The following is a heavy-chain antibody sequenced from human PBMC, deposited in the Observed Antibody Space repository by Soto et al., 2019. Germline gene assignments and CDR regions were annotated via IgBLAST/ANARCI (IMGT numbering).Heavy chain of an antibody. J-gene: IGHJ6*03. CDR2: INHSGST. D-gene: IGHD2-8*01. CDR3: ARGPTALTGDIVLMVMSGGGYMDV. Sequence: PSETLSLTCTVSGGSISSHYWSWIRPPPGQGLEWIGYINHSGSTNYNPSLKSRVTISVDTSKNQFSLKLSSVTAADTAVYYCARGPTALTGDIVLMVMSGGGYMDVWGKGTTVTVSS. CDR1: GGSISSHY. V-gene: IGHV4-59*11.